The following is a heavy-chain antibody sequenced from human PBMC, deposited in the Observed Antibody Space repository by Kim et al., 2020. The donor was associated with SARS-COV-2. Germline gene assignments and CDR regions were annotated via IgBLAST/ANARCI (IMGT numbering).Heavy chain of an antibody. D-gene: IGHD2-15*01. CDR2: INPYNGDT. CDR3: ARRLTAVTPYYGMDV. CDR1: GYIFNTYG. Sequence: ASVKVSCKASGYIFNTYGISWVRQAPGQGLEWMGWINPYNGDTKYAQKLQGRVTITTDTSTGTAYMELRSLRLDDTTTYYCARRLTAVTPYYGMDVWGQGTTVTVSS. V-gene: IGHV1-18*01. J-gene: IGHJ6*02.